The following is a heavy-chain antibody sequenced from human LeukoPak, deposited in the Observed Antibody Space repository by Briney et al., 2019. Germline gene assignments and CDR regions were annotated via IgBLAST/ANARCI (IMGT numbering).Heavy chain of an antibody. D-gene: IGHD6-19*01. Sequence: ASVKVSCKASGYTFTSYYMHWVRQAPGQGLEWMGIINPSGGSTSYAQKFQGRVTMTRDMSTSTAYMELSRLRSDDTAVYYCARNRPGIAVAGRFDYWGQGTLVTVSS. J-gene: IGHJ4*02. CDR2: INPSGGST. CDR1: GYTFTSYY. CDR3: ARNRPGIAVAGRFDY. V-gene: IGHV1-46*01.